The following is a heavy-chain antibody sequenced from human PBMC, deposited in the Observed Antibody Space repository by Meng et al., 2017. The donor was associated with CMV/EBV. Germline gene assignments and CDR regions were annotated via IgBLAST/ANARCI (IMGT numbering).Heavy chain of an antibody. Sequence: SVKVSCKASGYTFTSYGISWVRQAPGQGLEWMGGIIPIFGTANYAQKFQGRVTITTDESTSTAYMELSSLRSEDTAVYYCARGTLSGMDVWGQGTTVTVSS. D-gene: IGHD2-2*01. CDR3: ARGTLSGMDV. CDR2: IIPIFGTA. CDR1: GYTFTSYG. V-gene: IGHV1-69*05. J-gene: IGHJ6*02.